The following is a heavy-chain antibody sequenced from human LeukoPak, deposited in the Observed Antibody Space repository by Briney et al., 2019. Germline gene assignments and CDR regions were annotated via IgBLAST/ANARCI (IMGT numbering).Heavy chain of an antibody. CDR1: GFTFSEYY. CDR3: ARDYSNYDLYYFDY. V-gene: IGHV3-11*04. D-gene: IGHD4-11*01. Sequence: PGGSLRLSCAASGFTFSEYYMSWIRQAPGKGLEWVSYISSSGSTIYYADSVKGRFTISRDNAKNSLYLQMNSLRAEDTAVYYCARDYSNYDLYYFDYWGQGTLVTVSS. CDR2: ISSSGSTI. J-gene: IGHJ4*02.